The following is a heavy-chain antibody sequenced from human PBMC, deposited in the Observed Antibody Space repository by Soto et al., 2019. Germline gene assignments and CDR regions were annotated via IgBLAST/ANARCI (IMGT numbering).Heavy chain of an antibody. CDR1: VFTFSSYG. CDR3: ERVGSYDFWTNFDY. V-gene: IGHV3-33*01. J-gene: IGHJ4*02. D-gene: IGHD3-3*01. Sequence: QVQLVESGGGVVQPGSSLRLSVAASVFTFSSYGMPWVRQAPGKGLEWVAVIWYDGSNKYYADSVKGRFTISRDNSQNTLYLQMNSLRAEDTAVYYCERVGSYDFWTNFDYWGQGTLVTVSS. CDR2: IWYDGSNK.